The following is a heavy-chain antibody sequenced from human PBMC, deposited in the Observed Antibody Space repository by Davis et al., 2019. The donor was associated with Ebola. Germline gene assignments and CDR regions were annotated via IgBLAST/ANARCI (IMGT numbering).Heavy chain of an antibody. CDR1: GYTFTGYY. CDR3: ARAHSSGWYYFDY. V-gene: IGHV1-2*06. D-gene: IGHD6-19*01. CDR2: INPNSGGT. Sequence: AASVKVSCKASGYTFTGYYMHWVRQAPGQGLEWMGRINPNSGGTNYAQKFQGRVTMTRDTSISTAYMELSRLRSDDTAVYYCARAHSSGWYYFDYWGQGTLVTVSS. J-gene: IGHJ4*02.